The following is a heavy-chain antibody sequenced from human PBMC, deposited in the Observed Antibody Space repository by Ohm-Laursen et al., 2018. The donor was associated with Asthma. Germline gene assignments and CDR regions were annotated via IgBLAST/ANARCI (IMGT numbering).Heavy chain of an antibody. Sequence: SLRLSCAASGYSFSLYSIHWVRQAPGKGLVWVSRINGDGGIKSYAASVKGRFTISRDDAKNTVYLQMNSLRVDDTAVYYCAYEFGGSGDYWGQGTLVTVSS. J-gene: IGHJ4*02. CDR3: AYEFGGSGDY. D-gene: IGHD3-10*01. CDR2: INGDGGIK. V-gene: IGHV3-74*01. CDR1: GYSFSLYS.